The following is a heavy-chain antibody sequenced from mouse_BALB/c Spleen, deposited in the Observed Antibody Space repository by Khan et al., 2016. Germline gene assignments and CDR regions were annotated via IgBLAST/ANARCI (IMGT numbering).Heavy chain of an antibody. D-gene: IGHD2-4*01. CDR1: GYTFTDYS. J-gene: IGHJ3*01. CDR2: INTETGEP. V-gene: IGHV9-2-1*01. CDR3: ARRDDYDGFAY. Sequence: QIQLVQSGPELKKPGETVKISCKASGYTFTDYSMHWVKQAPGKGLKWMGWINTETGEPTYADDFKGRFAFSLETSASTAYLQINNLKNEDTDTYFCARRDDYDGFAYWGQGTLVTVSA.